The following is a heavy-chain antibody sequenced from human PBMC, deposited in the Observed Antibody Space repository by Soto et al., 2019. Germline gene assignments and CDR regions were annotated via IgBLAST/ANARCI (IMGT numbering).Heavy chain of an antibody. CDR2: INGDGSFT. D-gene: IGHD2-2*01. Sequence: GGSLRLSCAASGFTFSNYWMHWVRQAPGKGLVWVSQINGDGSFTTYADSVKGRFTISRDNAKNTLYLQSNSLRAEDTAVYYCAKDRPNRKIVAAPAAIDSLGQGTLLTVSS. CDR1: GFTFSNYW. V-gene: IGHV3-74*01. CDR3: AKDRPNRKIVAAPAAIDS. J-gene: IGHJ4*02.